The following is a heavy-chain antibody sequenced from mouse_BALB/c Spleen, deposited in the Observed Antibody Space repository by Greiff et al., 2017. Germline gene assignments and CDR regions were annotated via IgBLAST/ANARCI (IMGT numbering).Heavy chain of an antibody. CDR3: ARENLYYAMDY. CDR1: GFTFSDYY. Sequence: EVQGVESGGGLVKPGGSLKLSCAASGFTFSDYYMYWVRQTPEKRLEWVATISDGGSYTYYPDSVKGRFSISRDNAKNNLYLQMSSLKSEDTAMYYCARENLYYAMDYWGQGTSVTVSS. J-gene: IGHJ4*01. CDR2: ISDGGSYT. V-gene: IGHV5-4*02.